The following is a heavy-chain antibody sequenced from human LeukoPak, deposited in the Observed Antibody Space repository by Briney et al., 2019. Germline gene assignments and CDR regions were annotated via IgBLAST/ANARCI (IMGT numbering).Heavy chain of an antibody. Sequence: GESLKISCKGSGYSFSTYWIGWVRQMPGKGLEWMGIIYPGDSDTRYSPSFQGQVVISADKSISTAYLQWSSLKASDTVMYYCASPYYYDSSGYSRAFDIWGQGTMVTVSS. D-gene: IGHD3-22*01. CDR2: IYPGDSDT. CDR3: ASPYYYDSSGYSRAFDI. V-gene: IGHV5-51*01. CDR1: GYSFSTYW. J-gene: IGHJ3*02.